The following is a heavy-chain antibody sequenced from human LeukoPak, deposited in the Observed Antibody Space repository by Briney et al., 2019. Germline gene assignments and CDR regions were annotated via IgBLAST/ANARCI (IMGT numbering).Heavy chain of an antibody. J-gene: IGHJ6*02. V-gene: IGHV4-30-4*01. Sequence: SQTLSLTCTVSGGSISSGDYYWCWIRQPPGKGLEWIGYIYYSGSTYYNPSLKSRVTISLDTSNNHFSLKLSSVTAADTAVYYCAREQVAASDYYYYGMDVWGQGTTVTVSS. CDR1: GGSISSGDYY. CDR3: AREQVAASDYYYYGMDV. CDR2: IYYSGST. D-gene: IGHD2-15*01.